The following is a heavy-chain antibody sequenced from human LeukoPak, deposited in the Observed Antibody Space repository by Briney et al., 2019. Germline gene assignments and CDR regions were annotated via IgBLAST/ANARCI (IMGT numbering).Heavy chain of an antibody. D-gene: IGHD3-10*01. J-gene: IGHJ3*02. Sequence: GGSLQISCQGSGSPFTIYWIGWVRQLPGKGLGWMGIIYPGDSDTKYSPCFQGQVTISADKSISTAYLQWSSLKASDTAMYYCARPCLGFGELCAFDIWGQGTMVTVSS. CDR1: GSPFTIYW. CDR2: IYPGDSDT. V-gene: IGHV5-51*01. CDR3: ARPCLGFGELCAFDI.